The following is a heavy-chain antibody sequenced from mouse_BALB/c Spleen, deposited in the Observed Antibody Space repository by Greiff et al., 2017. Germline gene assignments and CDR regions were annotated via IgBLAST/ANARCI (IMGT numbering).Heavy chain of an antibody. D-gene: IGHD2-14*01. Sequence: VKLVESGPGLVAPSQSLSITCTVSGFSLTSYGVHWVRQPPGKGLEWLGVIWAGGSTNYNSALMSRLSISKDNSKSQVFLKMNSLQTDDTAMYYCARSRYDGYYYAMDYWGQGTSVTVSS. V-gene: IGHV2-9*02. J-gene: IGHJ4*01. CDR1: GFSLTSYG. CDR3: ARSRYDGYYYAMDY. CDR2: IWAGGST.